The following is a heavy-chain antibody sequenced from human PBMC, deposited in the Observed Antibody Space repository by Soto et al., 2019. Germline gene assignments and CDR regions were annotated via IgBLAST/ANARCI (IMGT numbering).Heavy chain of an antibody. V-gene: IGHV1-18*01. CDR3: ARGMAILMTGCFDP. CDR2: ISAYNGNT. Sequence: ALVKVSCKASGYTFTSYGISWVRQAPGQGLEWMGWISAYNGNTNYAQKLQGRVTMTTDTSTSTAYMELRSLRSDDTAVYYCARGMAILMTGCFDPWGQGTLVTVSS. D-gene: IGHD3-9*01. J-gene: IGHJ5*02. CDR1: GYTFTSYG.